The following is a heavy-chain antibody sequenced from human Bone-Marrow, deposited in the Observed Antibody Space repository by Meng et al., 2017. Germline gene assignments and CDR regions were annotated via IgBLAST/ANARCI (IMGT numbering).Heavy chain of an antibody. V-gene: IGHV3-7*01. CDR3: ARDPITGTTLYYYYYGMDV. CDR2: IKQEGSEK. D-gene: IGHD1-7*01. CDR1: GFTFSSYS. J-gene: IGHJ6*02. Sequence: GGSLRLSCAASGFTFSSYSMNWVRQAPGKGLEWVANIKQEGSEKYYVDSVKGRFTISRDNAKNSLYLQMNSLRAEDTAVYYCARDPITGTTLYYYYYGMDVWGQGTTVTVSS.